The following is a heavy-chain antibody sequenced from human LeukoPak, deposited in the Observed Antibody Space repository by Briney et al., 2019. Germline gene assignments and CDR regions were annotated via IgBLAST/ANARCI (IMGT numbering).Heavy chain of an antibody. V-gene: IGHV4-34*01. D-gene: IGHD3-22*01. CDR2: INHSGST. J-gene: IGHJ3*02. Sequence: SETLSLTCAVYGGSFSGYYWSWIRQPPGKGLEWIGEINHSGSTNYNPSLKSRVTISVDTSKNQFSLKLSSVTAADTAVYYCASNYYDSSGYYRDAFDIWGQGTMVTVSS. CDR1: GGSFSGYY. CDR3: ASNYYDSSGYYRDAFDI.